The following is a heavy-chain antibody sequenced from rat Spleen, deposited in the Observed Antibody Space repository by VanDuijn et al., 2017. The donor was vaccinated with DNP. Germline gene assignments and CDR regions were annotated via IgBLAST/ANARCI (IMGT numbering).Heavy chain of an antibody. CDR2: ILYDGSRT. CDR1: GFPFSDYN. CDR3: ARPLGYGGFAY. D-gene: IGHD1-11*01. Sequence: EVQLVESGGGSVQPGRSLKLSCAASGFPFSDYNMAWVRQAPTKGLEWVATILYDGSRTYYRDSVKGRFTISRDNAKSTPYLQMDSLRSEDMATYYCARPLGYGGFAYWGQGTLVTVSS. J-gene: IGHJ3*01. V-gene: IGHV5-7*01.